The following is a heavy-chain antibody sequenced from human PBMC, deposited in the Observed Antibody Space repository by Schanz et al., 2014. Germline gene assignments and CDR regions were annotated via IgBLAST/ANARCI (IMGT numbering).Heavy chain of an antibody. CDR3: VRDSFFAFDY. CDR2: VSRSTPDI. CDR1: GFNFSDYA. Sequence: EVHLLESGGGLVPPGGSLRLSCAASGFNFSDYAMCWVRQAPGKGLEWVSYVSRSTPDIYYADSVKGRFTMSRDNAKNSVFLQMNSLRAEDTAVYYCVRDSFFAFDYWGQGTLVTGSS. D-gene: IGHD3-3*01. V-gene: IGHV3-48*01. J-gene: IGHJ4*02.